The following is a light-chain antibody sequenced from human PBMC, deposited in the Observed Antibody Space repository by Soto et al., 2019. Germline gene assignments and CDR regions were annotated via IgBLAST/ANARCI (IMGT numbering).Light chain of an antibody. CDR1: RSVSND. CDR3: QQYDNWPPWT. V-gene: IGKV3D-15*01. J-gene: IGKJ1*01. Sequence: IVLPQAPEILCRSPRERATLYCRASRSVSNDFLAWYQQKPGQAPRLLIYGASTRATGIPARFSGSGSGTDFTLTISSLQSEDFAVYYCQQYDNWPPWTFGQGTKVDIK. CDR2: GAS.